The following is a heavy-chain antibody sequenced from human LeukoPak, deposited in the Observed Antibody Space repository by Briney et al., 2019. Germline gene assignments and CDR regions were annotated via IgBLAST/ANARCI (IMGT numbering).Heavy chain of an antibody. Sequence: GASVKVSCKASGYTFTSYGISWVRQAPGQGLEWMGWISAYNGNTNYAQKLRGRVTMTTDTSTSTAYIELRSLRSDDTAVYYCARPTTPHWYYYDSSGYLSWFDPWGQGTLVTVSS. CDR1: GYTFTSYG. D-gene: IGHD3-22*01. CDR3: ARPTTPHWYYYDSSGYLSWFDP. CDR2: ISAYNGNT. J-gene: IGHJ5*02. V-gene: IGHV1-18*01.